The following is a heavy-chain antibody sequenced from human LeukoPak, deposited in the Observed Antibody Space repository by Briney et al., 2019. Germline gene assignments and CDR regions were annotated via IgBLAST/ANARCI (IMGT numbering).Heavy chain of an antibody. V-gene: IGHV3-23*01. Sequence: GGSLRLSCAASGFTFSSYAMSWVRQAPGKGLEWVSAISGSGGSTYYADSVKGRFTTSRDNSKNTLYLQMNSLRAEDTAVYYCAKIYGSGSWFDYWGQGTLVTVSS. D-gene: IGHD3-10*01. CDR1: GFTFSSYA. CDR3: AKIYGSGSWFDY. CDR2: ISGSGGST. J-gene: IGHJ4*02.